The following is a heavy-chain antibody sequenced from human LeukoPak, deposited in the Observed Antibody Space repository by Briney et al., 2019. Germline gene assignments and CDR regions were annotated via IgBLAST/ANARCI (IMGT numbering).Heavy chain of an antibody. Sequence: SETLSLTCTVSGGSISSYYWSWIRQPPGKGLEWIGYIYYSESTNYNPSLKSRVTISVDTSKNQFSLKLSSVTAADTAVYYCASSPLTIAVAGNYFDYWGQGTLVTVSS. J-gene: IGHJ4*02. D-gene: IGHD6-19*01. V-gene: IGHV4-59*01. CDR2: IYYSEST. CDR1: GGSISSYY. CDR3: ASSPLTIAVAGNYFDY.